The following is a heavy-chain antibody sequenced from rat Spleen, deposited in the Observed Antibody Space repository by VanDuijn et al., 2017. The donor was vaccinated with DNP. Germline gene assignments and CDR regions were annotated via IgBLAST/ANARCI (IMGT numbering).Heavy chain of an antibody. CDR2: ISYNGGTP. D-gene: IGHD1-9*01. Sequence: EVQLVESGGGLVQPGRSMKLSCAASGFTFSNFDMAWVRQAPTKGLEWVASISYNGGTPYYRDSVKGRFTISRDNAKTTLYLQVNSLRSVDTATYYCAREGIQYYGYTSYWYFDFWGPGTIVTVSA. CDR1: GFTFSNFD. CDR3: AREGIQYYGYTSYWYFDF. V-gene: IGHV5-25*01. J-gene: IGHJ1*01.